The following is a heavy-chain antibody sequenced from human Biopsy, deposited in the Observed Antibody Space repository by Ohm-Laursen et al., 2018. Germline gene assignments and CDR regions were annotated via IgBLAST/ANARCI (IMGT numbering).Heavy chain of an antibody. CDR2: INPSGSTT. V-gene: IGHV1-46*01. CDR3: ARSTGWYGDLYYFDY. D-gene: IGHD6-19*01. CDR1: GYSFTSYY. J-gene: IGHJ4*02. Sequence: SVKVSCKASGYSFTSYYMHWVRQAPGQGLEWMRMINPSGSTTSYPQIFQGRVTMTRDTSKSTVYMELSSLRSADTAVYFCARSTGWYGDLYYFDYWGQGTLVTVSS.